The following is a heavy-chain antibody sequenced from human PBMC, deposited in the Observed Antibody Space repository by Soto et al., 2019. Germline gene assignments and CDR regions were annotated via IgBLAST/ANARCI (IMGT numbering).Heavy chain of an antibody. J-gene: IGHJ4*02. CDR2: ISWNSGSI. Sequence: EVQLVESGGGLVQPGRSLRLSCAASGFTFDDYAMHWVRQAPGKGLEWVSGISWNSGSIGYADSVKGRFTISRDNAKNSLYLQMNSLRAEDTALYYCAKDSLIWGDSSGYYYFDYWGQGTLVTVSS. CDR1: GFTFDDYA. D-gene: IGHD3-22*01. CDR3: AKDSLIWGDSSGYYYFDY. V-gene: IGHV3-9*01.